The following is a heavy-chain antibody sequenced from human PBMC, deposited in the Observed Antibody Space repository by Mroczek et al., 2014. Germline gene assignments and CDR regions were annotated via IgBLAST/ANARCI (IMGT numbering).Heavy chain of an antibody. D-gene: IGHD3-22*01. CDR1: GYSFTSYW. CDR3: ARRIVGGNEEGRYYYDSSGYPSSDAFDI. V-gene: IGHV5-51*03. J-gene: IGHJ3*02. Sequence: VQLVQSGAEVKKPGESLKISCKGSGYSFTSYWIGWVRQMPGKGLEWMGIIYPGDSDTRYSPSFQGQVTISADKSISTAYLQWSSLKASDTAMYYCARRIVGGNEEGRYYYDSSGYPSSDAFDIWGQGTMVTVSS. CDR2: IYPGDSDT.